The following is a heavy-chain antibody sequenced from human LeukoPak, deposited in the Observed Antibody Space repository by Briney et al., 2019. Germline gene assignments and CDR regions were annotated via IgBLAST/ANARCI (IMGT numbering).Heavy chain of an antibody. Sequence: GRSLRLSCAASGFSFLHYGMHWVRQAPGKGLEWVAFISSDGSKEYYADSVKGRFTISRDNSKNTLYLHVNSPRAEDTAVFFCAKDRYCSGGSCYANFFDRWGQGTLVTVSS. D-gene: IGHD2-15*01. V-gene: IGHV3-30*18. CDR2: ISSDGSKE. J-gene: IGHJ4*02. CDR3: AKDRYCSGGSCYANFFDR. CDR1: GFSFLHYG.